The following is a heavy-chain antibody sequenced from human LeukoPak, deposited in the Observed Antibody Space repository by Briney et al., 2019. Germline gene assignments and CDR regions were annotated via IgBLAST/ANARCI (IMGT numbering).Heavy chain of an antibody. V-gene: IGHV5-51*01. Sequence: GESLKISCKGSGYSFTSYWIGWVRQMPGKGLEWMGIIDPGDSDTRYSPSFQGQVTISADKSISTAYLQWNSVKASDTAMYYCAKKGIAAADAFDIWGQGTTVTVSS. D-gene: IGHD6-13*01. CDR1: GYSFTSYW. J-gene: IGHJ3*02. CDR2: IDPGDSDT. CDR3: AKKGIAAADAFDI.